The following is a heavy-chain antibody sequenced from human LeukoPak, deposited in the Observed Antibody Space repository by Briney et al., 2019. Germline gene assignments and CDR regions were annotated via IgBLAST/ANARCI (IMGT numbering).Heavy chain of an antibody. V-gene: IGHV3-49*04. CDR1: GFTFGDYA. D-gene: IGHD2-2*01. Sequence: PGRSLRLSCTASGFTFGDYAMSWVRQAPGKGLEWVGFIRSKAYGGTTEYAASVKGRFTISRDDSKSIAYLQMNSLKTEDTAVYYCTRVGALVPAAIIHNWFDPWGQGTLVTVSS. CDR2: IRSKAYGGTT. J-gene: IGHJ5*02. CDR3: TRVGALVPAAIIHNWFDP.